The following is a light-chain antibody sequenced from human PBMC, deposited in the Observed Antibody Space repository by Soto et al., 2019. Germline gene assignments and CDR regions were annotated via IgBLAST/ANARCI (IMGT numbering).Light chain of an antibody. CDR3: GTWDSSLSAEV. Sequence: QSVLTQPPSVSAAPGQKVTISCSGRSSNIGNNYVSWYQQLPVTAPKLLIYDNNKRPPGIPDRFSGSKSGTSATLGITGLLTGDEADYYCGTWDSSLSAEVFGGGTQLTVL. CDR1: SSNIGNNY. V-gene: IGLV1-51*01. CDR2: DNN. J-gene: IGLJ7*01.